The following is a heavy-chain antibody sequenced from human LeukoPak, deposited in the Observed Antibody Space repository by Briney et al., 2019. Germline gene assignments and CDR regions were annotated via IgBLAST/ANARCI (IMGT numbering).Heavy chain of an antibody. CDR3: AKDRVAVVGEYYFDY. V-gene: IGHV3-30*02. CDR1: GFTFSSYG. Sequence: GGSLRLSCAASGFTFSSYGMHWVRQAPGKGLEWVAFIRYDGSNKYYADSVKGRFTISRDNSKNTLYLQMNSLRAEDTAVYYCAKDRVAVVGEYYFDYWGQGTLVTVSS. J-gene: IGHJ4*02. CDR2: IRYDGSNK. D-gene: IGHD3-16*01.